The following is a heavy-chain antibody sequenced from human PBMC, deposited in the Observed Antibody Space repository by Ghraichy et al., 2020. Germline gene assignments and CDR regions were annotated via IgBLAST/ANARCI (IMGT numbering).Heavy chain of an antibody. V-gene: IGHV3-73*01. Sequence: AGSLRLSCAASGLTFSGSTMHWVRQASGKGLEWVGHIRSRSNNYATTYAASVKGRFTISRDDLENTAYLHMNSLKTEDTAVYYCTTHASSWELDYWGQGVLVTVSS. CDR3: TTHASSWELDY. CDR1: GLTFSGST. J-gene: IGHJ4*02. CDR2: IRSRSNNYAT. D-gene: IGHD1-26*01.